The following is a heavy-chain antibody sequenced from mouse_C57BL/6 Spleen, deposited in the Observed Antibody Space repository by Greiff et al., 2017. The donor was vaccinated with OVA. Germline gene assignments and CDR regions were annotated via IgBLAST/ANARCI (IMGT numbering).Heavy chain of an antibody. CDR3: AGNDGYYVFAY. CDR1: GFSLTSYG. D-gene: IGHD2-3*01. Sequence: VQLQESGPGLVQPSQSLSITCTVSGFSLTSYGVHWVRQSPGKGLEWLGVIWSGGSTDYNAAFISRLSISKDNSKSQVFFKMNSLQADDTAIYYCAGNDGYYVFAYWGQGTLVTVSA. V-gene: IGHV2-2*01. J-gene: IGHJ3*01. CDR2: IWSGGST.